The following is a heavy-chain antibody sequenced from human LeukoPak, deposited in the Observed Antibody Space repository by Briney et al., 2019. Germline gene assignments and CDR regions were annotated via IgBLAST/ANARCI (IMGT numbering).Heavy chain of an antibody. V-gene: IGHV3-30*18. D-gene: IGHD2-15*01. J-gene: IGHJ4*02. Sequence: GGSLRLSCVGSGFTFTNYVIHWVRQAPGKGLEWVAVIAYDGSNEYYADSVKGRFTISRDNSRNTVYLQMNSLRAEDTAVYYCVKGSDIIVVVAAELRGNYFDYWGQGTLVTVSS. CDR3: VKGSDIIVVVAAELRGNYFDY. CDR1: GFTFTNYV. CDR2: IAYDGSNE.